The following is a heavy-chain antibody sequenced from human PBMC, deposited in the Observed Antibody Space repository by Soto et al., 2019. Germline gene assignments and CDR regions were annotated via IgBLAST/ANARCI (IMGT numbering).Heavy chain of an antibody. CDR2: ISISSRTI. D-gene: IGHD6-13*01. CDR3: ARDNGIAGSFDP. V-gene: IGHV3-48*02. J-gene: IGHJ5*02. Sequence: EMQLVESGGGLVQPGGSLRLSCAASGFTFRRYSMNWVRQAPGKGLEWVSYISISSRTIYYADSVKGRFTISRDDAKNSLYLQMNSLRDEDTSVYYCARDNGIAGSFDPWGQGTLVTVSS. CDR1: GFTFRRYS.